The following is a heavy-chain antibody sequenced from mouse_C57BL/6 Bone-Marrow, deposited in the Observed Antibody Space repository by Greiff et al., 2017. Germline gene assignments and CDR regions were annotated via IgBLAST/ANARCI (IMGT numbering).Heavy chain of an antibody. CDR1: GYAFTNYL. Sequence: QVQLQQSGAELVRPGTSVKVSCKASGYAFTNYLIEWVKQRPGQGLEWIGVINPGSGGTNYNEKFKGKATLTADKSSSPAYMQLSSLTSEDSAVYFCARGRWFPDYWGQGTTLTVSS. CDR3: ARGRWFPDY. CDR2: INPGSGGT. J-gene: IGHJ2*01. V-gene: IGHV1-54*01. D-gene: IGHD2-3*01.